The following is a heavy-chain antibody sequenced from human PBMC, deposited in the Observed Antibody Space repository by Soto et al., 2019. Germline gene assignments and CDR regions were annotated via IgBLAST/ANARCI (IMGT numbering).Heavy chain of an antibody. CDR1: GFTVSRNY. CDR3: ARAAAVIVGYAFET. V-gene: IGHV3-66*01. Sequence: EVQVMESGGDLVQPGGSLRLSCEAAGFTVSRNYMSWVRQAPGKGLECVSVVYTNGNTYFADSVKGRLTVSRDNSRNTLYLHMNSLRVEDTAVYFCARAAAVIVGYAFETWGPGTMVAVSS. CDR2: VYTNGNT. D-gene: IGHD3-22*01. J-gene: IGHJ3*02.